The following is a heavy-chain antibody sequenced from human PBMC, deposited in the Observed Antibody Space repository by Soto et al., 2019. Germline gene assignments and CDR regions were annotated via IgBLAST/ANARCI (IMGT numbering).Heavy chain of an antibody. CDR3: ARADWSLRYFDY. CDR2: IYHGGST. Sequence: QVQLQESGPGLVKPSGTLSLTCAVSGGSISSSNWWSWVRQPPGKGLEWIGEIYHGGSTNYNPSLKSRVTISGDKSKNQFSMNLSSVTVADTAVYYCARADWSLRYFDYWGQGTLVTVSS. V-gene: IGHV4-4*02. CDR1: GGSISSSNW. D-gene: IGHD3-9*01. J-gene: IGHJ4*02.